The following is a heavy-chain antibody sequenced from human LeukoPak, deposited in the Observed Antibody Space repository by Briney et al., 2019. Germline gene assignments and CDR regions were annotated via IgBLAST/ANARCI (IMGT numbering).Heavy chain of an antibody. CDR3: ARDYPFSHYGGDAFDI. V-gene: IGHV3-21*01. CDR2: ISSSSSYI. Sequence: PGGSLRLSCAASGFTFSSYSMNWVRQAPGKGLEWVSSISSSSSYIYYADSVKGRFTISRDNAKNSLYLQMNSLRAEDTAVYYCARDYPFSHYGGDAFDIWGQGTMVTVSS. J-gene: IGHJ3*02. D-gene: IGHD4-23*01. CDR1: GFTFSSYS.